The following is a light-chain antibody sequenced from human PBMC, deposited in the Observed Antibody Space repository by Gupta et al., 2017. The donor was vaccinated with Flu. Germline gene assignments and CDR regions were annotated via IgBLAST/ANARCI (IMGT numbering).Light chain of an antibody. CDR2: GNS. CDR1: SSNIGAGYD. CDR3: QSYDSSLSGVV. V-gene: IGLV1-40*01. J-gene: IGLJ3*02. Sequence: VTISCTGNSSNIGAGYDVHWYQQLPGTAPKLLIYGNSNRPSGVPDRFSGSNSGTSASLAITGLQAEDEADYYCQSYDSSLSGVVFGGGTKLTVL.